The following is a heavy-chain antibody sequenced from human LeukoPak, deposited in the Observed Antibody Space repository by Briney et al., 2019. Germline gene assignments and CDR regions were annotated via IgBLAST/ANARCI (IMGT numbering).Heavy chain of an antibody. CDR2: ISGSADNI. V-gene: IGHV3-23*01. CDR3: AKQGFGC. CDR1: GFTFSSYS. Sequence: GGSLRLSCAASGFTFSSYSMNWVRQAPGEGLEWVSTISGSADNINYAEAVKGRFTISRDNSKNTMYLQMNSLRAEDTAVYYCAKQGFGCWGQGTLVTVSS. J-gene: IGHJ4*02.